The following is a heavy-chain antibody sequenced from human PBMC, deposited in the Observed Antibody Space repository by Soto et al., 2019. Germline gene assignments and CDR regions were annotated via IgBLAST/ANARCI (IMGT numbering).Heavy chain of an antibody. CDR2: INPNSGVT. Sequence: QVQLVQSGAEVKEPGASVTVSCRASGDRFTDYYMHWVRQAPGQGLEWMGWINPNSGVTKYAQKFQGWVTMTRDTSIRTVYMQLSRLRFADTAIYSCGRESGGATATLDYYYFDMDVWGTGTTVTVSS. CDR1: GDRFTDYY. D-gene: IGHD5-12*01. V-gene: IGHV1-2*04. CDR3: GRESGGATATLDYYYFDMDV. J-gene: IGHJ6*03.